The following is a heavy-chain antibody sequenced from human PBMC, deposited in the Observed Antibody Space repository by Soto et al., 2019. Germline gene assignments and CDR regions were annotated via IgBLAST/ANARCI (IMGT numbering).Heavy chain of an antibody. Sequence: PSETLFLTCTVSGGSISSSSYYWGWIRQPPGKGLEWIGSFYYSGSTYYNPSLKSRVTISVDTSKNQFSLKLSSVTAADTAVYYCARLGLGDYFGFFDYWGQGTLVTVSS. J-gene: IGHJ4*02. CDR2: FYYSGST. CDR3: ARLGLGDYFGFFDY. CDR1: GGSISSSSYY. V-gene: IGHV4-39*01. D-gene: IGHD4-17*01.